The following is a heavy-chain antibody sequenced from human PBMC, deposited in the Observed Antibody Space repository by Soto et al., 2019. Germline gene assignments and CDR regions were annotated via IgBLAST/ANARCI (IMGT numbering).Heavy chain of an antibody. J-gene: IGHJ6*02. Sequence: QVQLVESGGGVVQPGRSLRLSCVASGFTFSSYPIHWVRQAPGKGLEWVTTISSDGNDKYYSDSVKGRFTTSRDNSKNTVYLRMNNLRVEETAVYYCAKEGVADKYYYYGMDVWGQGTTVNVSS. CDR3: AKEGVADKYYYYGMDV. D-gene: IGHD3-3*01. CDR1: GFTFSSYP. CDR2: ISSDGNDK. V-gene: IGHV3-30*04.